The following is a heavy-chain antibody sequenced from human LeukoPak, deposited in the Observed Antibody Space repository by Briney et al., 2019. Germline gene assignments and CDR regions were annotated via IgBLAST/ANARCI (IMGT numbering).Heavy chain of an antibody. CDR3: AIPATKMGYNWIDS. CDR1: GYNFINYD. Sequence: TSVKVSCKASGYNFINYDINWVRQAAGQGLEWMGWMTPNSGNTDFAQRFKGRVTMTWNTSITTAYLELSSLRFEDTAVYYCAIPATKMGYNWIDSWGQGTLVTVSS. V-gene: IGHV1-8*01. CDR2: MTPNSGNT. D-gene: IGHD1-26*01. J-gene: IGHJ5*01.